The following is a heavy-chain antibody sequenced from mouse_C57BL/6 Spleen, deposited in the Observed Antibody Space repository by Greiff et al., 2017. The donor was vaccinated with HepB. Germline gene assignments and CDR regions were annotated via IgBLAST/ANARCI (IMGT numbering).Heavy chain of an antibody. CDR2: IDPSDSYT. V-gene: IGHV1-50*01. J-gene: IGHJ2*01. CDR3: ARREDSFYFDY. Sequence: QVQLKQPGAELVKPGASVKLSCKASGYTFTSYWMQWVKQRPGQGLEWIGEIDPSDSYTNYNQKFKGKATLTVDTSSSTAYMQLSSLTSEDSAVYYCARREDSFYFDYWGQGTTLTVSS. CDR1: GYTFTSYW.